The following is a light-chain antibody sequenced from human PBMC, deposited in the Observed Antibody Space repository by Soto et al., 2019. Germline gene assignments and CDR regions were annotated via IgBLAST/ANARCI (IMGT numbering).Light chain of an antibody. CDR2: DNN. CDR3: QSFDSSLSVVV. J-gene: IGLJ2*01. Sequence: QSVLTQPPSASGTPGQRVTISCSGSSSNIGSNTVNWYQQLPGTAPKLLIFDNNNRPSGVPDRFSGSKSGTSASLAITGLQAEDEADYYCQSFDSSLSVVVFGGGTKLTVL. CDR1: SSNIGSNT. V-gene: IGLV1-44*01.